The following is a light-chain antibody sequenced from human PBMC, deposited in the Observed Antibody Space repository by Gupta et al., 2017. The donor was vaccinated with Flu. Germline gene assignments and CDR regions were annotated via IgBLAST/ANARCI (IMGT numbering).Light chain of an antibody. J-gene: IGKJ1*01. CDR3: QQYWT. CDR2: AAS. Sequence: AIRMTQSPSSFSASTGDRVTITCRASQGISSYLAWYQQKPGKAPKLLIYAASTLQSGVPSRFSGSGSGTDFTLTISCLQSEDFATYYCQQYWTFGQGTKVEIK. CDR1: QGISSY. V-gene: IGKV1-8*01.